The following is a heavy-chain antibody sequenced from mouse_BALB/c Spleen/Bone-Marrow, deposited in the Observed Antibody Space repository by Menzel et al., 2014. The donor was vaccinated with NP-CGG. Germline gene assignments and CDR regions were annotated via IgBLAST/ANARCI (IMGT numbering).Heavy chain of an antibody. J-gene: IGHJ4*01. CDR2: IDPENGNT. CDR1: GFNIKDYY. CDR3: ARSTTATDYAMDY. Sequence: EEQGVQSGAELVKPGASVRLSCTASGFNIKDYYMHWVKQRPEQGLEWIGWIDPENGNTIYDPKFQGKASITADTSSNTAYLQLSSLTSEDTAVYYCARSTTATDYAMDYWGQGTSGTVPS. D-gene: IGHD1-2*01. V-gene: IGHV14-1*02.